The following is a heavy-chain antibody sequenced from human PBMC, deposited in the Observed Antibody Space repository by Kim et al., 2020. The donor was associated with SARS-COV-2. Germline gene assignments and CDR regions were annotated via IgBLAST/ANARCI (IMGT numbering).Heavy chain of an antibody. CDR3: ARGGGGIVVVVAATPFDY. D-gene: IGHD2-15*01. Sequence: GGSLRLSCAASGFTFSSYAMHWVRQAPGKGLEWVAVISYDGSNKYYADSVKGRFTISRDNSKNTLYLQMNSLRAEDTAVYYCARGGGGIVVVVAATPFDYWGQGTLVTVSS. J-gene: IGHJ4*02. CDR2: ISYDGSNK. V-gene: IGHV3-30*04. CDR1: GFTFSSYA.